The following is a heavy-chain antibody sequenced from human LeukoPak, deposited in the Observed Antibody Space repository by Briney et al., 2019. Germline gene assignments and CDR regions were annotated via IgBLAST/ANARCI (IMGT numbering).Heavy chain of an antibody. D-gene: IGHD3-10*02. CDR2: IYYSGST. CDR1: GGSFTSSSYY. Sequence: SETLSLTCTVSGGSFTSSSYYWGWIRQPPGKGLEWIGSIYYSGSTYYNPSLKSRVTILVDTSKNQFSLKLSSVTAADTAVYYCARYVRWLYYFDSWVQGTLVTVSS. CDR3: ARYVRWLYYFDS. J-gene: IGHJ4*02. V-gene: IGHV4-39*07.